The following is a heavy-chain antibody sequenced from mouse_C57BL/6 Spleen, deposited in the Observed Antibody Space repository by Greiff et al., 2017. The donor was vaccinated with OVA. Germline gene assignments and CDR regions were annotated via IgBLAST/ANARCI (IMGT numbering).Heavy chain of an antibody. CDR1: GYTFTSYW. V-gene: IGHV1-74*01. J-gene: IGHJ4*01. CDR3: AIGDYGPYAMDY. D-gene: IGHD2-4*01. Sequence: QVQLKQSGAELVKPGASVKVSCKASGYTFTSYWMHWVKQRPGQGLEWIGRIHPSDSDTNYNQKFKGKATLTVDKSSSTAYMQLSSLTSEDSAVYYCAIGDYGPYAMDYWGQGTSVTVSS. CDR2: IHPSDSDT.